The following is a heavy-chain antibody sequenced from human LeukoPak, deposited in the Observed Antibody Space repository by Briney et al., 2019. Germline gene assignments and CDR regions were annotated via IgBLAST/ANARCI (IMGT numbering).Heavy chain of an antibody. CDR2: IYTSGST. CDR1: GGSISSGSYY. Sequence: PSQTLSLTCTVSGGSISSGSYYWSWIRQPAGKGLEWIGRIYTSGSTNYNPSLKSRVTISVDTSNNQFSLKLSSVTAADTAVYYCARGYWGPATVVSQSFDYWGQGTLVTVSS. CDR3: ARGYWGPATVVSQSFDY. V-gene: IGHV4-61*02. J-gene: IGHJ4*02. D-gene: IGHD4-23*01.